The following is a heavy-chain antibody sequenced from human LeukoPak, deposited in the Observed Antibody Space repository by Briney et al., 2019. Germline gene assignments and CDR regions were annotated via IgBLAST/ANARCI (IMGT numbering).Heavy chain of an antibody. CDR3: ARSLDGGSYIVDY. CDR1: GYTITSHY. D-gene: IGHD1-26*01. Sequence: ASVKVSCKTSGYTITSHYMHWVRQAPGQGLEWMGIINPSDVSTTYAQKFQGRVTMTRDTSTSTLYMELSSLRSEDTAVYYCARSLDGGSYIVDYWGQGTLVTVSS. V-gene: IGHV1-46*01. CDR2: INPSDVST. J-gene: IGHJ4*02.